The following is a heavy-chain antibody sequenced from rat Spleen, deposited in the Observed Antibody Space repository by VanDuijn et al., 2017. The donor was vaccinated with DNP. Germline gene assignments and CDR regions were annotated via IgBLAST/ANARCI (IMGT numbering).Heavy chain of an antibody. Sequence: EVQLQESGPGLVKPSQSLSLTCSVTGYSITSNYWGWIRKFPGRRMEWMAYISYSGTTGYNPSLEGRISITRDTSKNQFFLQFNSVTTEDTATYYCARSVYYYSGYIPFDYWGQGVMVTVSS. CDR2: ISYSGTT. V-gene: IGHV3-1*01. D-gene: IGHD1-2*01. CDR1: GYSITSNY. J-gene: IGHJ2*01. CDR3: ARSVYYYSGYIPFDY.